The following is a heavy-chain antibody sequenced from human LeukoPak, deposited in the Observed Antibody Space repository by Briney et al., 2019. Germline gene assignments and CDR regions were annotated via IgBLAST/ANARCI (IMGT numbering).Heavy chain of an antibody. V-gene: IGHV4-39*07. CDR2: IYYSGST. Sequence: SETLSLTCTVSGGSISSSNYYWGWIRQPPGKGLEWIGSIYYSGSTYYNPSLKSRVTISVDTSKNQFSLKLSSVTAADTAVYYCARAPDGSGDAFDIWGQGTMVTVSS. J-gene: IGHJ3*02. D-gene: IGHD3-10*01. CDR1: GGSISSSNYY. CDR3: ARAPDGSGDAFDI.